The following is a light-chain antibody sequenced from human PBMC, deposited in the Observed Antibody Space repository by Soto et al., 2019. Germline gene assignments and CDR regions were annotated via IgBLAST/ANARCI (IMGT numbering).Light chain of an antibody. V-gene: IGKV1-5*01. CDR3: QQYFTYWT. CDR1: QRITTW. Sequence: DMQMTQSPSSLSAAVGDRVTITCRASQRITTWLAWYQQKPGKAPKLLIYDASSLESGVPLRFSGSGSGAEFTLTISSLEPDDFATYYCQQYFTYWTFGQGTKVDIK. J-gene: IGKJ1*01. CDR2: DAS.